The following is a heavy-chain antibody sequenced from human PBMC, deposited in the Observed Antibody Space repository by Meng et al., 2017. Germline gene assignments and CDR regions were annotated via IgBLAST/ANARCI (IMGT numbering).Heavy chain of an antibody. J-gene: IGHJ4*02. CDR3: ARDGGNYDFDY. V-gene: IGHV1-2*06. CDR2: IIPSRSDA. Sequence: ASVKVSCKASGYTFIDAYVHWVRQAPGQGLEWMGRIIPSRSDANSAQEFQGRVTLTWDTSISTAYMELSSLRSDDTAIYYCARDGGNYDFDYWGQGTLVTVSS. CDR1: GYTFIDAY. D-gene: IGHD1-7*01.